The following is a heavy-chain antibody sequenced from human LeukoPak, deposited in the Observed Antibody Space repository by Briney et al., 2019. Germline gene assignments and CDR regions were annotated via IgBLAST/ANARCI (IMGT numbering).Heavy chain of an antibody. CDR2: IYTSGIT. CDR1: GFTVSSNF. CDR3: ARDDYYASSGLDY. J-gene: IGHJ4*02. Sequence: GGSLRLSCAVSGFTVSSNFMSWVRQAPGKGPEWVSVIYTSGITYYADSVRGRFTISRDNSKNTLYLQMYSLTSEDTPVYYCARDDYYASSGLDYWGQGILVTVSS. V-gene: IGHV3-66*01. D-gene: IGHD3-22*01.